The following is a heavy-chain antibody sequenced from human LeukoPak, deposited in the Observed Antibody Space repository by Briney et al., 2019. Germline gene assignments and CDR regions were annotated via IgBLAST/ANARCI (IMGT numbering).Heavy chain of an antibody. CDR3: ARDMIIAAAGSPWGY. CDR2: ISSSGSTI. Sequence: PGGSLRLSCAASGFTFSSYEMNWVRQAPGKGLEWVSYISSSGSTIYYADSVKGRFTISRDNAKNSLYLQMNSLRAEDTAVYYCARDMIIAAAGSPWGYWGQGTLVTVSS. J-gene: IGHJ4*02. D-gene: IGHD6-13*01. V-gene: IGHV3-48*03. CDR1: GFTFSSYE.